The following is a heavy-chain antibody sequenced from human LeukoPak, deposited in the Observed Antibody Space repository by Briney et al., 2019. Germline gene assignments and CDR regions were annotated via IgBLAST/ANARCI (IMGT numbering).Heavy chain of an antibody. J-gene: IGHJ4*02. D-gene: IGHD3-9*01. CDR3: ARGNYDILTGYYPIDY. V-gene: IGHV3-30*03. CDR2: ISYDGSNK. CDR1: GFTFSCYG. Sequence: GGSLRLSCAASGFTFSCYGMHWVRQAPGKGLEWVAVISYDGSNKYYADSVKGRFTISRDNSKNTLYLQMNSLRAEDTAVYYCARGNYDILTGYYPIDYWGQGTLVTVSS.